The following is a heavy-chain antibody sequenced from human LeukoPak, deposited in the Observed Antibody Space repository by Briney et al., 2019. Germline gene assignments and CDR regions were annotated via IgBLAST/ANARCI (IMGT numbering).Heavy chain of an antibody. D-gene: IGHD3-22*01. CDR3: ASRYYYDSSGYEFDY. CDR2: FDPEDGET. J-gene: IGHJ4*02. Sequence: ASVKVSCKVSGYTLTELSMHWVRQAPGKGLEWMGGFDPEDGETIYAQKFQGRVTMTRNTSISTAYMELSSLRSEDTAVYYCASRYYYDSSGYEFDYWGQGTLVTVSS. V-gene: IGHV1-24*01. CDR1: GYTLTELS.